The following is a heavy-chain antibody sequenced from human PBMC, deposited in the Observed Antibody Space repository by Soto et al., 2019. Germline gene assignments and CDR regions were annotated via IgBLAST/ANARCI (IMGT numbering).Heavy chain of an antibody. V-gene: IGHV1-8*03. D-gene: IGHD6-19*01. J-gene: IGHJ6*02. CDR1: GHTFTEFD. CDR2: MNTNTGNT. Sequence: ASVKVSCKTSGHTFTEFDINWVRQAPGQGLEWMGWMNTNTGNTGYAQKFQGRVTITADESTSTAYMELSSLRSEDTAVYYCARVPSNIGIAVVGYGMDVWGQGTTVTVSS. CDR3: ARVPSNIGIAVVGYGMDV.